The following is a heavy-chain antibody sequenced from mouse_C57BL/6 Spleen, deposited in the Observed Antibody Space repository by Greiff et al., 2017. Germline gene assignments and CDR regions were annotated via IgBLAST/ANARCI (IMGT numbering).Heavy chain of an antibody. V-gene: IGHV14-2*01. CDR2: IDPEDGET. J-gene: IGHJ4*01. D-gene: IGHD2-5*01. Sequence: EAQPADPGAELVNPGASAQLPCTAPGFNIKDSYMHWVKQTTEQGLEWIGRIDPEDGETKYAPKFQGKATITADTSSNTAYLQLSSLTSEDTAVYYCARELYSNPYAMDYWGQGTSVTVSS. CDR1: GFNIKDSY. CDR3: ARELYSNPYAMDY.